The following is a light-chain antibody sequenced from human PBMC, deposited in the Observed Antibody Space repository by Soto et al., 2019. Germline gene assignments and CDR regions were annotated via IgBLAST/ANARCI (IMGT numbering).Light chain of an antibody. CDR2: DVS. J-gene: IGLJ1*01. CDR1: SSDVGGYKY. V-gene: IGLV2-14*03. Sequence: QSALTQPASVSGSPGQSITISCTGTSSDVGGYKYVSWYQQHPGKAPKLMIYDVSNRPSGVSNRFSGSKSGNTASLTISGLQAEDEADYYCSSYTSSSTLPYVFGTGTKLTVL. CDR3: SSYTSSSTLPYV.